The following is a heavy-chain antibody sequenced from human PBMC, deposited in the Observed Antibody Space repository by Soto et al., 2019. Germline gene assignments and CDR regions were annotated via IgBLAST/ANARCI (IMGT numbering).Heavy chain of an antibody. CDR3: ARQYNYDFWSGYYRYYSSYGMDV. Sequence: GESLKISCKGSGYSFTSYWIGWVRQMPGKGLEWMGIIYPGDSDTRYSPSFQGQVTISADKSISTAYLQWSSLKASDTAMYYCARQYNYDFWSGYYRYYSSYGMDVWGPGTTVTVSS. CDR2: IYPGDSDT. V-gene: IGHV5-51*01. CDR1: GYSFTSYW. D-gene: IGHD3-3*01. J-gene: IGHJ6*02.